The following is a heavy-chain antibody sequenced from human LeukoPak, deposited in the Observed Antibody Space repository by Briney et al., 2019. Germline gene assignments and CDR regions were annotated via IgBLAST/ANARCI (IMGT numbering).Heavy chain of an antibody. CDR1: GFSFSGYG. J-gene: IGHJ4*02. Sequence: GGSLRLSCAASGFSFSGYGMHWVRQAPGKGLEWVSFIQYDGSNKYYADSVKGRFTISRDNSKNTLYLQMNSLRPEDTAVYYCAKTQHVDYWGQGTLVTVSS. CDR2: IQYDGSNK. V-gene: IGHV3-30*02. CDR3: AKTQHVDY.